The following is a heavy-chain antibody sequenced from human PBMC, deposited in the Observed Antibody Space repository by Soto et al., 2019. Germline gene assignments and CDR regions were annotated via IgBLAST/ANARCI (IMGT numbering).Heavy chain of an antibody. J-gene: IGHJ4*02. V-gene: IGHV4-59*08. D-gene: IGHD5-12*01. CDR3: ARSFSGYDSLDY. CDR1: GASIRSSY. CDR2: IYSSGST. Sequence: SETLSLTCSVSGASIRSSYWSWIRQPPGKGLEWIGNIYSSGSTNYNPSLKSRATMSLDTSKNQVSLKLSSVTAADTALYFCARSFSGYDSLDYWGQGTLVTVSS.